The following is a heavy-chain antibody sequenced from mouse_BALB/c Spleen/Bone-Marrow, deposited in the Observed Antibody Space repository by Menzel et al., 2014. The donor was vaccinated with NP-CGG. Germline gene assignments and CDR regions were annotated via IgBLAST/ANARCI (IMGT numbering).Heavy chain of an antibody. J-gene: IGHJ4*01. Sequence: QVQLKESGPELVKPGASVRISCKASGYTFTSFYIYWVRRRPGQGLEWIGWIYPGDFNTKYNEKFKGKATLTADKSSSTASMQLSSPTSEDSAVYFCARKSQRAYDSMNYWGQGTSVTVSP. CDR1: GYTFTSFY. D-gene: IGHD2-4*01. CDR2: IYPGDFNT. CDR3: ARKSQRAYDSMNY. V-gene: IGHV1S56*01.